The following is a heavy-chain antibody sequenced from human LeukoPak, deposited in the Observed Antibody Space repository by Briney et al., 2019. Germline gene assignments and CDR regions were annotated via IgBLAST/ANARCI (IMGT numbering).Heavy chain of an antibody. CDR1: GFTFTHCA. J-gene: IGHJ4*02. CDR3: AKTSRAAVGRSPFDY. CDR2: ISGPGGTI. D-gene: IGHD6-13*01. Sequence: GGSLRLSCAASGFTFTHCAMSWVRQPPDKGLEWVSNISGPGGTIYHTDSVKCRVNISRDNSKTTVYLQMNSLRAEDTAIYYCAKTSRAAVGRSPFDYWGQGTMVTVSS. V-gene: IGHV3-23*01.